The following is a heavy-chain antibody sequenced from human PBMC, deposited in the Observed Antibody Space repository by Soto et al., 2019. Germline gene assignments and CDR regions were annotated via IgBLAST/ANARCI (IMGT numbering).Heavy chain of an antibody. V-gene: IGHV4-31*03. CDR1: GDSIRSGYYY. CDR2: IHHTGIT. D-gene: IGHD1-1*01. Sequence: SQTLSLTCIVSGDSIRSGYYYGNCVPQFPGKGLEWLGYIHHTGITYQNPSIKGGLTMSLDTSENHFAIELASESSANTAVYYSAAQRSAHGQNDDNWGQGTLVTVSS. J-gene: IGHJ4*02. CDR3: AAQRSAHGQNDDN.